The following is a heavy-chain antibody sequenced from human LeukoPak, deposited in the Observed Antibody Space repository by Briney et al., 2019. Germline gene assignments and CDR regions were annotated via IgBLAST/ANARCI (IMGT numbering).Heavy chain of an antibody. J-gene: IGHJ4*02. CDR1: GFTFSSYS. D-gene: IGHD3-16*01. V-gene: IGHV3-48*02. CDR3: ARDRWSLGY. Sequence: PGGSLRLSCAASGFTFSSYSMNWVRQAPGKGLEWVSYISGSAYSIYYADSVRGRFTISRDNAKNSLYLQLNSLRDEDTAVYYCARDRWSLGYWGQGTLVTVSS. CDR2: ISGSAYSI.